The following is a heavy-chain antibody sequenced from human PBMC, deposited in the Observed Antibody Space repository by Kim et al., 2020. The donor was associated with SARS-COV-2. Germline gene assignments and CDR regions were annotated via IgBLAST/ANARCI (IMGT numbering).Heavy chain of an antibody. CDR3: GREYGSTVDY. J-gene: IGHJ4*02. CDR2: IKPDSSAT. V-gene: IGHV3-74*01. CDR1: GFTFSDYW. D-gene: IGHD1-1*01. Sequence: GGSLRLSCAASGFTFSDYWMHWVRQTPGEGLVWVSRIKPDSSATGYADSVKGRFTISRDNAKNTLYLHMNSLRVEATSVYYCGREYGSTVDYWSQGTLVTVPS.